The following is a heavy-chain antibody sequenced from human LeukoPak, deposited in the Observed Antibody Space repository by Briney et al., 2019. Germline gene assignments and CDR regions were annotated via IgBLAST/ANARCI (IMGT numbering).Heavy chain of an antibody. D-gene: IGHD6-13*01. Sequence: GGSLRLSCAASGFTVSSNYMSWVRQAPGKGLEWVSVIYSGGSTYYADSVKGRFTISRDNAKNSLYLQMNSLRAEDTAVYYCARDEQQLGVEATDYWGQGTLVTVSS. CDR1: GFTVSSNY. J-gene: IGHJ4*02. CDR2: IYSGGST. V-gene: IGHV3-53*01. CDR3: ARDEQQLGVEATDY.